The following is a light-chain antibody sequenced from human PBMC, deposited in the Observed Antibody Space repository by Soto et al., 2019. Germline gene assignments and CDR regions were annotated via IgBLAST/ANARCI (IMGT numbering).Light chain of an antibody. J-gene: IGKJ3*01. CDR2: AAS. Sequence: DIQMTQSPSSVSASVGDRVTITCRASQVINNWLAWYQQKPGKAPNLLIYAASTLQIGVPSRFSGSGSGTDFTLTISSLQTEDFATYYCQQSNSFPFTFGPGTKVDIK. CDR3: QQSNSFPFT. V-gene: IGKV1-12*02. CDR1: QVINNW.